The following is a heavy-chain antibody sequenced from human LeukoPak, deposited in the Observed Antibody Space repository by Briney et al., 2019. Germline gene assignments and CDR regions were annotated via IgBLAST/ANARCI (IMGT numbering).Heavy chain of an antibody. Sequence: SVKVSCKASGGTSSSYAISWVRQAPGQGLEWMGGIIPIFGTANYAQKFQGRVTITTDESTSTAYMELSSLRSEGTAVYYCARGSDGYKPYYFDYWGQGTLVTVSS. D-gene: IGHD5-24*01. CDR2: IIPIFGTA. V-gene: IGHV1-69*05. J-gene: IGHJ4*02. CDR3: ARGSDGYKPYYFDY. CDR1: GGTSSSYA.